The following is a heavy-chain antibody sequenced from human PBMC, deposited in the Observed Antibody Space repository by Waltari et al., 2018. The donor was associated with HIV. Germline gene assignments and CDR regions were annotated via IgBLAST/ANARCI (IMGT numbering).Heavy chain of an antibody. CDR2: SNHSGST. J-gene: IGHJ5*02. V-gene: IGHV4-34*01. CDR1: GGSFSGYY. Sequence: QVQLQQWGAGLLKPSETLSLTCAVYGGSFSGYYWSWIRQPPGKGLEWIGESNHSGSTNYNPALKSRVTISVDTSKNQFSLKLSSVTAADTAVYYCARGDYSPNWFDPWGQGTLVTVSS. CDR3: ARGDYSPNWFDP. D-gene: IGHD4-4*01.